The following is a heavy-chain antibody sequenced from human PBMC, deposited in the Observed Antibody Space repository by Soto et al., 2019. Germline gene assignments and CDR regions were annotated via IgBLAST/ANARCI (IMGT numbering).Heavy chain of an antibody. CDR2: VTASGGTT. CDR3: AGGSDYTNYLFEY. J-gene: IGHJ4*02. Sequence: PGGSLRLSCAASGFTFSSYAMHWVRQAPGKGLGWVSAVTASGGTTYYADSVRGRFTISRDNSKNTLSLQMNNLSAEDTAVYYCAGGSDYTNYLFEYWGQGALVTVSS. CDR1: GFTFSSYA. V-gene: IGHV3-23*01. D-gene: IGHD4-4*01.